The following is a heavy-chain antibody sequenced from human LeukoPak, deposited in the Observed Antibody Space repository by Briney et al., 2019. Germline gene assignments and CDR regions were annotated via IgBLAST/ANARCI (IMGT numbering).Heavy chain of an antibody. V-gene: IGHV3-7*01. D-gene: IGHD6-13*01. Sequence: PGGSLRLSCAASGFAFSTYWMSWVRQSPGKGLEWVANIKQDGSEKHYVDSVKGRFTISRDNAKNSLYLQMNSPRAEDTAVYYCARDEEGSAWYEWGQGALVTVSS. CDR2: IKQDGSEK. CDR1: GFAFSTYW. J-gene: IGHJ4*02. CDR3: ARDEEGSAWYE.